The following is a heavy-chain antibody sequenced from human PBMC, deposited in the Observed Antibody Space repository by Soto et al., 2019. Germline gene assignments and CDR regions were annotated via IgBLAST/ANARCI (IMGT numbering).Heavy chain of an antibody. CDR1: GFTFSSYA. J-gene: IGHJ6*02. V-gene: IGHV3-30-3*01. Sequence: PGGSLRLSCAASGFTFSSYALHWVRQAPGKGLEWVAVISYDGSNKYYADSVKGRFTISRDNSKNTLYLQMNSLRAEDTAVYYCARDYGSSWPVVYGMDCWGQGTTVTVAS. D-gene: IGHD6-13*01. CDR2: ISYDGSNK. CDR3: ARDYGSSWPVVYGMDC.